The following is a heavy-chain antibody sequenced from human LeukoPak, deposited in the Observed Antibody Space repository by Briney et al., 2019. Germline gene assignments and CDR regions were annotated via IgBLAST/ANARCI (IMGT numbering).Heavy chain of an antibody. CDR1: GGSISSSSYY. D-gene: IGHD1-1*01. CDR2: IYYSGST. J-gene: IGHJ4*02. CDR3: LRELAL. V-gene: IGHV4-39*07. Sequence: PSETLSLTCTVSGGSISSSSYYWAWIRQPPGKGLEWIGSIYYSGSTNYNPSLKSRVTISIDTSKNQFSLKLTSVTAADTAMYYCLRELALWGQGTLVTVSS.